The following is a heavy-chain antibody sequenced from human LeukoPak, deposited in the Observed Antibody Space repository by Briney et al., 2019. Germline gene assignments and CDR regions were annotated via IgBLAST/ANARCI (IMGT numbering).Heavy chain of an antibody. Sequence: GGSLRLSCAASGFTFSSYWMSWVRQAPGKGLEWVANIKQDGSEKYYVDSVKGRFTISRDNAKNSLYLQMNSLKTEDTAVYYCTRLGDSSGYYYEGNDYWGQGTLVTVSS. CDR3: TRLGDSSGYYYEGNDY. J-gene: IGHJ4*02. CDR1: GFTFSSYW. CDR2: IKQDGSEK. D-gene: IGHD3-22*01. V-gene: IGHV3-7*03.